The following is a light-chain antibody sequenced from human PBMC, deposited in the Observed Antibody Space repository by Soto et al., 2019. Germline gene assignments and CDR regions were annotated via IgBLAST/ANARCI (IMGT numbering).Light chain of an antibody. V-gene: IGKV1-39*01. Sequence: IRLTQSPTSLSASVGDRVTITCRASQNINNYLNWYQQKPGKAPNLLIYAASTLQSGVPSRFSGSGSGTDFTLTISSLQPEDFATYYCQQSYSSPRTFGQGTKVDI. CDR3: QQSYSSPRT. CDR1: QNINNY. J-gene: IGKJ1*01. CDR2: AAS.